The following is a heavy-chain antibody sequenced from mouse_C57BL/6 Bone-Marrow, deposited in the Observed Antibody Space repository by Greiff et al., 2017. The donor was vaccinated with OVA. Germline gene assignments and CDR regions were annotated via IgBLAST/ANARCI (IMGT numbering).Heavy chain of an antibody. CDR2: ISNGGGST. CDR1: GFTFSDYY. CDR3: ARHGEYGLYAMDY. J-gene: IGHJ4*01. Sequence: EVMLVEPGGGLVQPGGSLKLSCAASGFTFSDYYMYWVRQTPEKRLEWVAYISNGGGSTYYLDTVKGRFTISRDNAKNTLYLQISRLKSEDTAMYYCARHGEYGLYAMDYWGQGTSVTVSS. D-gene: IGHD1-1*01. V-gene: IGHV5-12*01.